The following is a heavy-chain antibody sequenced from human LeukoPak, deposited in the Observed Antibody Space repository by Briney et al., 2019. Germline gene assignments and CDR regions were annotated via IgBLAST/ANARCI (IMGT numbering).Heavy chain of an antibody. CDR1: GYTFTGYY. Sequence: GASVKVSCKASGYTFTGYYMHWVRQAPGQGLEWMGWINPNSGGTNYAQKFQGRVTMTRDTSISTAYMELSRLRSDDTAVYYCARRGSSWHYYYYYYYMDVWGKGTTVTVSS. J-gene: IGHJ6*03. V-gene: IGHV1-2*02. CDR2: INPNSGGT. CDR3: ARRGSSWHYYYYYYYMDV. D-gene: IGHD6-13*01.